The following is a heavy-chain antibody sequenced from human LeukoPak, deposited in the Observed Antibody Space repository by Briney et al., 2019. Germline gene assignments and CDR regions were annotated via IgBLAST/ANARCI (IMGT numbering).Heavy chain of an antibody. V-gene: IGHV4-59*01. D-gene: IGHD3-10*01. CDR1: GGSISTYY. CDR2: VYYHGAT. J-gene: IGHJ4*02. CDR3: ARESGSYSETFFGY. Sequence: SETLSLTCTVSGGSISTYYWTWIRQPPGRRLEWIGYVYYHGATNYNPSLKSRLTMSVDTSKNQFSLKLRSVTAADTAVYYCARESGSYSETFFGYWGQGTLVTVSS.